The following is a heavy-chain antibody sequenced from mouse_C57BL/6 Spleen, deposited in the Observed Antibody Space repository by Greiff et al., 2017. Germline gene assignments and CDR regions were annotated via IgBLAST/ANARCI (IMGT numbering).Heavy chain of an antibody. D-gene: IGHD1-1*01. CDR1: GYTFTDYY. V-gene: IGHV1-26*01. CDR3: ARGDYYGSSSGFDV. Sequence: EVQLQQSGPELVKPGASVKISCKASGYTFTDYYMNWVKQSHGKSLEWIGDINPNNGGTSYKQKFKGKATLTVDKSSSTAYMELRSLTSEDSAVYYCARGDYYGSSSGFDVWGTGTTVTVSS. J-gene: IGHJ1*03. CDR2: INPNNGGT.